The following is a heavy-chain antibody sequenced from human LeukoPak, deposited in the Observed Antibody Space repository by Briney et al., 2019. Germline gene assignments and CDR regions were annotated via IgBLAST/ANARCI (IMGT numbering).Heavy chain of an antibody. D-gene: IGHD2-2*01. J-gene: IGHJ6*02. CDR1: GGSFSGYY. V-gene: IGHV4-34*01. CDR2: INHSGST. CDR3: ASTYCSGTSCYYPYYYYGMDV. Sequence: SETLSLTCAVYGGSFSGYYWSWIRQPPGKGLEWIGEINHSGSTNYNPSLKSRVTISVDTSKNQFSLRLSSVTAADTAVYYCASTYCSGTSCYYPYYYYGMDVWGQGTTVTVSS.